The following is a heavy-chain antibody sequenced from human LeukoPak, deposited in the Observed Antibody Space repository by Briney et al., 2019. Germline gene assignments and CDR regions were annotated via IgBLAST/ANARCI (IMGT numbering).Heavy chain of an antibody. D-gene: IGHD2-15*01. CDR1: GFTFSSYG. V-gene: IGHV3-33*06. CDR2: IWYDGSNK. J-gene: IGHJ4*02. Sequence: PGRSLRLSCAASGFTFSSYGMHWVRQAPGKGLEWVAAIWYDGSNKYYADSVKGRFTISRDNSKNTLYLQMNSLRAEDTAVYYCAKDRLEYCSGGSCYYFDYWGQGTLVTVSS. CDR3: AKDRLEYCSGGSCYYFDY.